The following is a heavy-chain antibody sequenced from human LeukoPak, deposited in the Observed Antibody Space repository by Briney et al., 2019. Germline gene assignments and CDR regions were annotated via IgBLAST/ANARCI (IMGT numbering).Heavy chain of an antibody. CDR2: IYSGGTT. V-gene: IGHV3-53*01. CDR1: GFTFSTYS. Sequence: GGSLRLSCAASGFTFSTYSMSWVRQAPGKGLEWVSLIYSGGTTYYADSVKGRFTISRDNSKNTLYLQMNSLRAEDTAVYYCARRAGGYSRPYDYWGQGILVTVSS. D-gene: IGHD4-23*01. CDR3: ARRAGGYSRPYDY. J-gene: IGHJ4*02.